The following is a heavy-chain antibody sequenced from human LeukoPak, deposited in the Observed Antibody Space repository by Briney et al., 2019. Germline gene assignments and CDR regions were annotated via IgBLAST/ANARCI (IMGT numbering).Heavy chain of an antibody. CDR1: GFTVSSNY. CDR3: ARDVSAAAGARYYYYGMDV. J-gene: IGHJ6*02. D-gene: IGHD2-2*01. V-gene: IGHV3-66*01. CDR2: IFSGGTT. Sequence: GGSLRLSCAATGFTVSSNYMSWVRQAPGKGLEWVSVIFSGGTTKYADSAKGRFSISRDDSKNTLYLQMNSLRAEDTAVYYCARDVSAAAGARYYYYGMDVWGQGTTVTVSS.